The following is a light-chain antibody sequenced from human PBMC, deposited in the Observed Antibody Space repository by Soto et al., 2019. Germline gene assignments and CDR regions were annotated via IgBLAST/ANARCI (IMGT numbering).Light chain of an antibody. J-gene: IGKJ1*01. CDR2: KAS. Sequence: DIQMTQSPSTLSASVGDRVTITCRASQSISSWLAWYQQKPGKAPNLLIYKASSLESGVPSRFSGSGSGAKFTLTISSLQPDVSATYYCKQYANYPRTFGQGTKVDIK. V-gene: IGKV1-5*03. CDR1: QSISSW. CDR3: KQYANYPRT.